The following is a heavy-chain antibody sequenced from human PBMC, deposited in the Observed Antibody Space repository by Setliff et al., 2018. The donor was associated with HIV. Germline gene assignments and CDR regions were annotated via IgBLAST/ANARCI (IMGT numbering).Heavy chain of an antibody. CDR1: GYSMSGGYN. V-gene: IGHV4-38-2*02. J-gene: IGHJ4*02. D-gene: IGHD3-10*01. CDR3: VTTDYFYGRNNFEY. Sequence: SETLSLTCTVSGYSMSGGYNWGWIRQSPEKGLEWSGKIYHVGTTYYNPSLKSRVTLSVDPSKSQFSLKLTSVTAADTALYYCVTTDYFYGRNNFEYWGQGALVTVSS. CDR2: IYHVGTT.